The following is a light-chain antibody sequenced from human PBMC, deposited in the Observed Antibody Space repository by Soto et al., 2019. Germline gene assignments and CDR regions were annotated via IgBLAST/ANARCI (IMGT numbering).Light chain of an antibody. CDR3: SSYTTSNTRQIV. CDR1: SSDVGGYNY. CDR2: DVS. Sequence: QSALTQPASVSGSPGQSITISCTGTSSDVGGYNYVSWYQQHQGKAPKFMIYDVSNRPSGVSNRFSGSKSGNTASLTISGLQAEDEADYDCSSYTTSNTRQIVFGTGTKVTVL. J-gene: IGLJ1*01. V-gene: IGLV2-14*01.